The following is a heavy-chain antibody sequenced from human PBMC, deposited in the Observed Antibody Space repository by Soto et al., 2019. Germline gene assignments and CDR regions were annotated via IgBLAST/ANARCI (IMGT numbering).Heavy chain of an antibody. J-gene: IGHJ4*02. CDR1: GYTLTELS. CDR2: FDPEDGET. D-gene: IGHD6-6*01. CDR3: ATAGGSSSSPYWFDY. Sequence: ASVKVSCKVSGYTLTELSMHWVRQAPGKGLEWMGGFDPEDGETIYAQKFQGRVTMTEDTSTDTAYMELSSLRSEDTAVYYCATAGGSSSSPYWFDYWGQGTLVTVFS. V-gene: IGHV1-24*01.